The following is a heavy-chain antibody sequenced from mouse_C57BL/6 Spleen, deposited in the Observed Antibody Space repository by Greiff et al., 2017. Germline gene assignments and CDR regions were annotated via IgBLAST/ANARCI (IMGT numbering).Heavy chain of an antibody. CDR2: IDPNSGGT. V-gene: IGHV1-72*01. CDR3: ARLTTVVATHYYAMDY. D-gene: IGHD1-1*01. Sequence: QVQLQQPGAELVKPGASVKLSCKASGYTFTSYWMHWVKQRPGRGLEWIGRIDPNSGGTKYNEKFKSKATLTVDKPSSTAYMQLSSLTSEYSAVYYCARLTTVVATHYYAMDYWGQGTSVTVSS. CDR1: GYTFTSYW. J-gene: IGHJ4*01.